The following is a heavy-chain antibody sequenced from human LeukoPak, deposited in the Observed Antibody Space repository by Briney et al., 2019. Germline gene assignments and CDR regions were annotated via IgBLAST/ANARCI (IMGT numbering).Heavy chain of an antibody. Sequence: GRSLRLSCAASGFTFSRYGMHWVRQAPGKGLEWVAVIWYDGSNRQYADSVKGRFTISRDNSKNTLYLQMNSLRAEDTAVYYCARDRGNYYGTLFDYWGQGTLVTVSS. V-gene: IGHV3-33*01. CDR2: IWYDGSNR. D-gene: IGHD3-10*01. J-gene: IGHJ4*02. CDR3: ARDRGNYYGTLFDY. CDR1: GFTFSRYG.